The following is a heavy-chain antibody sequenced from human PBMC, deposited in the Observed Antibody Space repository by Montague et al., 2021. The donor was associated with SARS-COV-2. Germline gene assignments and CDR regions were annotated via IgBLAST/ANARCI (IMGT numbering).Heavy chain of an antibody. Sequence: CAISGDSVSRHSVAWGWLRQSPSRDLEWLGRTYYRTKWYSDYAPSVRGRLTVNPDASKNEFSLELNYVTPEDTAVYYCVRYSGWFYFDFWGQGTLVTVSS. CDR2: TYYRTKWYS. CDR3: VRYSGWFYFDF. J-gene: IGHJ4*02. CDR1: GDSVSRHSVA. V-gene: IGHV6-1*01. D-gene: IGHD6-19*01.